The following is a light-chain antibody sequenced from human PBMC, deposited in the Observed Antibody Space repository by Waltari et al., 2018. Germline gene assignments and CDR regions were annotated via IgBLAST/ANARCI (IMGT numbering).Light chain of an antibody. J-gene: IGLJ2*01. Sequence: QSALTQPASVSGSPGQSITISCTGTSSDVGTYNLVSWYHHHPGKAPKLMFYESTKRPSGVSNRISGSKSGITASLTISGLQAEDEADYYCCSFAGSGPHVVFGGGTKLTVL. CDR1: SSDVGTYNL. V-gene: IGLV2-23*01. CDR3: CSFAGSGPHVV. CDR2: EST.